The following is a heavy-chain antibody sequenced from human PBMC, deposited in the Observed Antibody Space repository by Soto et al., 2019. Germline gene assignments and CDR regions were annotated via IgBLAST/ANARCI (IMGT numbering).Heavy chain of an antibody. CDR1: GGSISGYY. D-gene: IGHD6-6*01. J-gene: IGHJ4*02. CDR3: ARHSNEYSKSFDN. Sequence: QLQLQESGPGLVKPSETLSLTCPVSGGSISGYYWSWIRQPPGKGLEWMASIHYTGSSNSNPSLQSRVTIAVDTSKNQLSLNLNSEYSADTAVYDWARHSNEYSKSFDNWGQGTLVTVSS. V-gene: IGHV4-59*08. CDR2: IHYTGSS.